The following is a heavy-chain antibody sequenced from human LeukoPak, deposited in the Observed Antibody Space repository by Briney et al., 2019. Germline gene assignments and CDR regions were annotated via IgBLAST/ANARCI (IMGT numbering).Heavy chain of an antibody. J-gene: IGHJ4*02. CDR1: GGTFSSYA. Sequence: VASVKVSCKASGGTFSSYAISWVRQAPGQGPEWMGIINPRGGSTDYAQKFEGRVTMTSDTSTSTVYMELNDLTSEDTAVYFCARVGITAATADYWGQGTLVTVSS. CDR2: INPRGGST. D-gene: IGHD6-25*01. CDR3: ARVGITAATADY. V-gene: IGHV1-46*01.